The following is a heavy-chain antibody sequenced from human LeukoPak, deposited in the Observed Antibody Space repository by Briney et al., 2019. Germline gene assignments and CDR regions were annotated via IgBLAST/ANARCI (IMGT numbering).Heavy chain of an antibody. CDR1: GYTFTGYY. CDR3: ARGSWEELIGPYYYYMDV. Sequence: ASVKVSCKASGYTFTGYYMHWVRQAPGQGLEWMGWINPDSGGTNFAQMFQGRVTMTRDTSISTAYMELSRLRSDDTAVYYCARGSWEELIGPYYYYMDVWGKGTTVTVSS. CDR2: INPDSGGT. D-gene: IGHD1-26*01. J-gene: IGHJ6*03. V-gene: IGHV1-2*02.